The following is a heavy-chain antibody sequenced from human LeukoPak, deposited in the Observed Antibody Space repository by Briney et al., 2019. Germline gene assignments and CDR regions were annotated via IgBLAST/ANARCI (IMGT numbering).Heavy chain of an antibody. D-gene: IGHD2-2*01. V-gene: IGHV4-34*01. CDR1: GGSFSGYY. J-gene: IGHJ6*02. CDR3: ARDIVVVPAAPKAYYYGMDV. Sequence: SETLSLTCAVYGGSFSGYYWSWIRQPPGKGLEWIGEINHSGSTNYNPSLKSRVTISVDTSKNQFSLKLSSVTAADTAVYYCARDIVVVPAAPKAYYYGMDVWGQGTTVTVSS. CDR2: INHSGST.